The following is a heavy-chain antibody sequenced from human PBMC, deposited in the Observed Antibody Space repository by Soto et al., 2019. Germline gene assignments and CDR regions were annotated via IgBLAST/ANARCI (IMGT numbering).Heavy chain of an antibody. V-gene: IGHV3-23*01. Sequence: EVQLLESGGGLIQPGGSLRLSCAASGFPFSTYEMTWARQSPGKGLEWVAFITSSGGPTYYADSVRGRFTISRDNSKNTRYLQMGSLRVEDTARYYCVKGGWLDDWGQGTLGTVSS. CDR1: GFPFSTYE. J-gene: IGHJ5*02. CDR3: VKGGWLDD. CDR2: ITSSGGPT.